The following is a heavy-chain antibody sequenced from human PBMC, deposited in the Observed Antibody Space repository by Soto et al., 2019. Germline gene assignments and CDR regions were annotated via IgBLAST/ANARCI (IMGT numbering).Heavy chain of an antibody. CDR3: ARYYGGYSDY. CDR1: GGSISSYY. J-gene: IGHJ4*02. V-gene: IGHV4-59*08. Sequence: PSGTLPLTCTVFGGSISSYYWSWTRQPPGKGLEGIGYIYYSGSTNYNPSLKSRVTISIDTSKNQFSLKLSSVTAANTAVYYCARYYGGYSDYWGQGTLDTVSS. D-gene: IGHD3-10*01. CDR2: IYYSGST.